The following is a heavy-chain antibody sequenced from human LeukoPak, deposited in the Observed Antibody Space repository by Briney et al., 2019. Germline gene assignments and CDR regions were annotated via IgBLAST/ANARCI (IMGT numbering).Heavy chain of an antibody. J-gene: IGHJ4*02. Sequence: PGGSLRLSCAASGRTFSNAWMSWVRQAPGNGLEWVGRKTDGGTTDYAAPVKGRFTISRDDSKNTVYLQMNSLKIEDTAVYYCTTGTGRSDFDYWGQGTLVTVSS. V-gene: IGHV3-15*01. D-gene: IGHD1-1*01. CDR2: KTDGGTT. CDR1: GRTFSNAW. CDR3: TTGTGRSDFDY.